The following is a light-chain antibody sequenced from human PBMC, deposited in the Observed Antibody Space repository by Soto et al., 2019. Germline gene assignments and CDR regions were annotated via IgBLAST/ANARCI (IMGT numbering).Light chain of an antibody. CDR1: QSVSSIY. J-gene: IGKJ1*01. CDR3: QQYGSSRLT. V-gene: IGKV3-20*01. CDR2: GAS. Sequence: EIVLTQSPGTLSLSPGERATLSCRASQSVSSIYLAWYQQKPGQAPRLLIYGASSRATGIPDRFSGSGSGTDFTLTISRLEPEYFAVYYCQQYGSSRLTFGQGTKVEI.